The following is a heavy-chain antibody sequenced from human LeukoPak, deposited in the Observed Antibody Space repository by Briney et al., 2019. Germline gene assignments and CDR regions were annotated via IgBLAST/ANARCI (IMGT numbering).Heavy chain of an antibody. D-gene: IGHD6-13*01. J-gene: IGHJ4*02. CDR2: ISGSGGST. CDR1: GFTFSIYA. V-gene: IGHV3-23*01. Sequence: PGGSLRLSCAASGFTFSIYAMSWVREAPGKGLEGVSAISGSGGSTYYGDSVKGRYTISRDNSKNTLYLQMNSLRAEDTAVYYCAKALAAAGLPYFDYWGQGTLVTVSS. CDR3: AKALAAAGLPYFDY.